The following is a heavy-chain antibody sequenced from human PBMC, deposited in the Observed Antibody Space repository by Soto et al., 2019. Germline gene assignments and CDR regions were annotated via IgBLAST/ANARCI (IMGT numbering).Heavy chain of an antibody. CDR1: GFSLSTSGMC. J-gene: IGHJ4*02. D-gene: IGHD6-13*01. CDR3: ARIRYGQQQLVPFDY. Sequence: SGPTLVNPTQTLTLTCPFSGFSLSTSGMCVSWIRQPPGKALEWLARIDWDDDKYYSTSLKTRLTISKDTSKNQVVLTMTNMDPVDTATYYCARIRYGQQQLVPFDYWGQGTLVTVSS. CDR2: IDWDDDK. V-gene: IGHV2-70*11.